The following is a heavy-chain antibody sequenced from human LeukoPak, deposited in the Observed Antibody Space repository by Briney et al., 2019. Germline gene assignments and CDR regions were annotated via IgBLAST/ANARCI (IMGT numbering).Heavy chain of an antibody. D-gene: IGHD1-26*01. V-gene: IGHV4-39*07. CDR2: IYHSGST. Sequence: SETLSLTCTVSGGSISSGGYYWSWIRHPPGKALEWIGSIYHSGSTYYNPSLKSRVTISVDTSKNQFSLKLSSVTAADTAVYYCAGAPSGSYGGGAFDIWGQGTMVTVSS. J-gene: IGHJ3*02. CDR3: AGAPSGSYGGGAFDI. CDR1: GGSISSGGYY.